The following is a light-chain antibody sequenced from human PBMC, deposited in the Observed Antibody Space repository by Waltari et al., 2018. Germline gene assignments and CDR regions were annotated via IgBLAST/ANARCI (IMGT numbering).Light chain of an antibody. CDR1: SSDIESYKL. J-gene: IGLJ2*01. CDR3: CSYVDSRTFV. V-gene: IGLV2-23*02. Sequence: QSALTQPASVSGSPGQSITISCTGTSSDIESYKLVSWYQQHPGEAPKVIIYEDTKRPAGGSGRFSASKAGNTASLTISGLQAEDEADYHCCSYVDSRTFVFGGGTRLTVL. CDR2: EDT.